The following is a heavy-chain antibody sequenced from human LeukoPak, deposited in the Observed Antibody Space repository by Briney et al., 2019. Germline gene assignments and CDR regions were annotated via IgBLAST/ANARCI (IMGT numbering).Heavy chain of an antibody. CDR3: VSSSDSSGYYSYFDY. D-gene: IGHD3-22*01. CDR1: GFTFSSYG. CDR2: ISSSSSTI. Sequence: PGGSLRLSCAASGFTFSSYGMHRVRQAPGKGLEWVSYISSSSSTIYYADSVKGRFTISRDNSKNTLYLQMNSLRAEDTAVYYCVSSSDSSGYYSYFDYWGQGTLVTVSS. V-gene: IGHV3-48*01. J-gene: IGHJ4*02.